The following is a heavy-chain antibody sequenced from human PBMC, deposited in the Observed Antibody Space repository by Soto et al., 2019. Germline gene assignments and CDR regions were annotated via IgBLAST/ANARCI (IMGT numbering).Heavy chain of an antibody. D-gene: IGHD2-15*01. V-gene: IGHV3-33*01. Sequence: AGGSLRLSCAASGFTFSSYGMHWVRQAPGKGLEWVAVIWYDGSNKYYADSVKGRFTISRDNSKNTLYLQMNSLRAEDTAVYYCARARDCSGGSCYHYYYYYGMDVWGQGTTVTVSS. CDR2: IWYDGSNK. CDR3: ARARDCSGGSCYHYYYYYGMDV. J-gene: IGHJ6*02. CDR1: GFTFSSYG.